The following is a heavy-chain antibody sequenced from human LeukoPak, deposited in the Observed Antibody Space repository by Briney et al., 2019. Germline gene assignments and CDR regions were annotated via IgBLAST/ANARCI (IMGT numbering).Heavy chain of an antibody. J-gene: IGHJ4*02. V-gene: IGHV3-74*01. Sequence: PGGSLRLSCAASGFTLTRYWMHWVRQVPGKGLDWVSRINEDGSITTHADSVRGRFTISRDNARDTLYLQMNSLRSEDTAVYYCARDLGGIAGSWGQGTLVTVSS. CDR2: INEDGSIT. CDR3: ARDLGGIAGS. CDR1: GFTLTRYW. D-gene: IGHD1-26*01.